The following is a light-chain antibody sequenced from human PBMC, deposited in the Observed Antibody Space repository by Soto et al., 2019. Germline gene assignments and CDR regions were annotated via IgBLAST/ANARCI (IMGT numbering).Light chain of an antibody. CDR3: QQRSNWPPT. CDR1: QSIDSN. J-gene: IGKJ5*01. Sequence: EIVMTQSPATLSVSPGDGATLSCRASQSIDSNLSWYQQKPGQAPRLLIYDASNRATGIPARFSGSGSGTDFTLTISSLGPEDFAVYYCQQRSNWPPTFGQGTRLEI. V-gene: IGKV3-11*01. CDR2: DAS.